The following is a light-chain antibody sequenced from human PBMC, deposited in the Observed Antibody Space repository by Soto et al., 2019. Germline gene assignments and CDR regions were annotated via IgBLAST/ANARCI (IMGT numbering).Light chain of an antibody. CDR2: RAS. CDR1: QTIGSW. J-gene: IGKJ2*01. CDR3: QEYKSYSPYT. V-gene: IGKV1-5*03. Sequence: DIQLTQFPSPLSASIGDRVTITCRATQTIGSWLAWYQQKPGKAPKLLIYRASSLETGVPSRFSGSGSGTEFTLTISSLQPDDFASYYCQEYKSYSPYTFGQGTRLEIK.